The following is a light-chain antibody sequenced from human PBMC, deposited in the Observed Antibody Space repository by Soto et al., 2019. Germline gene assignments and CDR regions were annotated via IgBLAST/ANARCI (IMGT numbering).Light chain of an antibody. V-gene: IGKV2-28*01. CDR3: MQALHTPLT. Sequence: DIVMTQSLLSLPVTPGEPVSISCRSSQSLLYSNGYNYLDWYLQKPGQSPQLLIYLGSNRASGVPDRFSGSGSGTDFTLKISRVEAEDVGVYYCMQALHTPLTFGGGTKVEIK. CDR2: LGS. J-gene: IGKJ4*01. CDR1: QSLLYSNGYNY.